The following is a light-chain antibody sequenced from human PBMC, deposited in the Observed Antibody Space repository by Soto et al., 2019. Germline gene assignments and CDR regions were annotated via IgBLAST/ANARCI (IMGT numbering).Light chain of an antibody. CDR1: QNIDNY. CDR2: ATS. V-gene: IGKV1-39*01. Sequence: DIQMTQSPSSLSASLGDRVTITCRASQNIDNYLNWYQQKPGKAPKLLIYATSTLQSGVPSRFSVSGSGTEFTLTISSLQAEDFATYFCQESYTTPAVSFGGGTKVDIK. CDR3: QESYTTPAVS. J-gene: IGKJ4*01.